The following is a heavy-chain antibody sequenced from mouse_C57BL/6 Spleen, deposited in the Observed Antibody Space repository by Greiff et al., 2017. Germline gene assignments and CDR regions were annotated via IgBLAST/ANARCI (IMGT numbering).Heavy chain of an antibody. CDR1: GYSFTGYY. CDR3: ARGEIYYGNSDY. V-gene: IGHV1-42*01. D-gene: IGHD2-1*01. CDR2: INPSTGGT. J-gene: IGHJ2*01. Sequence: EVKLMESGPELVKPGASVKISCKASGYSFTGYYMNWVKQSPEKSLEWIGEINPSTGGTTYNQKFKAKATLTVDKSSSTAYMQLKSLTSEDSAVYYCARGEIYYGNSDYWGQGTTLTVSS.